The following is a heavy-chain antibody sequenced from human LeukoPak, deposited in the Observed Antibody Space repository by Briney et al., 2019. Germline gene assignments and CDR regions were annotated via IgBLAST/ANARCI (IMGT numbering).Heavy chain of an antibody. CDR2: IYYSGST. Sequence: SEALSLTCTVSGGSISSYYWSWIRQPPGKGLEWIGYIYYSGSTNYNPSLKSRVTISVDTSKNQFSLKLSSVTAADTAVYYCARFYSTTFDYWGQGTLVTVSS. D-gene: IGHD4-11*01. V-gene: IGHV4-59*01. CDR3: ARFYSTTFDY. J-gene: IGHJ4*02. CDR1: GGSISSYY.